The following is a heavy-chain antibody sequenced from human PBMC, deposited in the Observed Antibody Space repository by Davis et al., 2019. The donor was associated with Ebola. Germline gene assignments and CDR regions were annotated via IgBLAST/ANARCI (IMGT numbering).Heavy chain of an antibody. CDR1: GYTLTELS. Sequence: ASVKVSCKVSGYTLTELSMHWVRQAPGQGLEWVGWISAYDDKTRYAQKMQGRVTMNIDTSTTTAYMEMRDLRSDDTAVYYSARDMNHHGFWDCGHWGQGTLVTVSS. CDR3: ARDMNHHGFWDCGH. V-gene: IGHV1-18*01. D-gene: IGHD3/OR15-3a*01. CDR2: ISAYDDKT. J-gene: IGHJ4*02.